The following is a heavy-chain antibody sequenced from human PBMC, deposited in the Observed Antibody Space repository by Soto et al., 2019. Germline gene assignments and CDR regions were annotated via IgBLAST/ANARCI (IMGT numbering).Heavy chain of an antibody. CDR1: GFTFSDYW. CDR2: IIKDGSEK. V-gene: IGHV3-7*03. D-gene: IGHD3-10*01. CDR3: ARDWGGLGY. J-gene: IGHJ4*02. Sequence: GGSLRLSCADSGFTFSDYWMTWVRQAPGKGLEWVANIIKDGSEKSYVDSVKGRFTISRDNAKNSLYLEMNRLRVEDTAVYYCARDWGGLGYWGQGTLVTVSS.